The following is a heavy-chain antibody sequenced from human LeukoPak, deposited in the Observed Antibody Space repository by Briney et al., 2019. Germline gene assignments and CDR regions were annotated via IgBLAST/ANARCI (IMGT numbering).Heavy chain of an antibody. D-gene: IGHD3-3*01. J-gene: IGHJ4*02. CDR2: ISGSGGST. CDR1: GFTFSSYA. V-gene: IGHV3-23*01. CDR3: AKDRSYTIFGVVMYYFDY. Sequence: GGSLRLSCAASGFTFSSYAMSWVRQAPGKGLEWVSAISGSGGSTYYADSVKGRFTISRDNSKNTLYLQMNSLRAEDTAVYYCAKDRSYTIFGVVMYYFDYWGQGTLVTVSS.